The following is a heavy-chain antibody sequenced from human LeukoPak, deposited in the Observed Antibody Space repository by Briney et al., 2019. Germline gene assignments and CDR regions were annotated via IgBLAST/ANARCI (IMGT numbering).Heavy chain of an antibody. CDR1: GYTFTSYD. CDR2: MNPNSGNT. D-gene: IGHD3-22*01. J-gene: IGHJ4*02. CDR3: ARGSIGDSSGLNDDY. Sequence: ASVKVSCKASGYTFTSYDINWVRQATGQGLEWMGWMNPNSGNTGYAQKFQGRVTTTRNTSISTAYTELSSLRSEDTAVYYCARGSIGDSSGLNDDYWGQGTLVTVSS. V-gene: IGHV1-8*01.